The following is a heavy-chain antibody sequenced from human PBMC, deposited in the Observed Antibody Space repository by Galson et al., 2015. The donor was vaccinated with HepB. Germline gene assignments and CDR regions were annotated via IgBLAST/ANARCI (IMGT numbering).Heavy chain of an antibody. CDR3: AKVNYYDSSGYPRHNHRPIDY. CDR1: GFTFSSYG. V-gene: IGHV3-30*02. D-gene: IGHD3-22*01. J-gene: IGHJ4*02. CDR2: IRFDGSNK. Sequence: SLRLSCAASGFTFSSYGMHWVRQAPGKGLEWVAFIRFDGSNKYYADSVKGRFTISRDNSKNTLYLQMNSLRAEDTAVYYCAKVNYYDSSGYPRHNHRPIDYWGQGTLVTVSS.